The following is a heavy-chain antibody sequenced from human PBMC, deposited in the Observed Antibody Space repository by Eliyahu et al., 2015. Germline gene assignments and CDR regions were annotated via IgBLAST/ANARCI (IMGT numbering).Heavy chain of an antibody. D-gene: IGHD3-16*01. CDR1: GFTFSSYA. V-gene: IGHV3-30*01. CDR3: AGAFGGSYAPIDY. Sequence: QVQLVESGGGVVQPGRSLRLSCAASGFTFSSYAMHWVRQAPGKGLEWVAVISYDGSNKYYADSVKGRFTISRDNSKNTLYLQMNSLRAEDTAVYYCAGAFGGSYAPIDYWGQGTLVTVSS. CDR2: ISYDGSNK. J-gene: IGHJ4*02.